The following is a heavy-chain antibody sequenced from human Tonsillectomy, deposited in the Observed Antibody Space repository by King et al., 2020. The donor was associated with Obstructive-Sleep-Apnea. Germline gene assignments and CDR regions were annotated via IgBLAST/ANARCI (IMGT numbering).Heavy chain of an antibody. CDR3: ARPTVTLEY. CDR1: VFTFSISW. J-gene: IGHJ4*02. V-gene: IGHV3-74*01. D-gene: IGHD4-17*01. Sequence: VQLVESGGALVQPGGSLRLSCAASVFTFSISWMHWVRQAPGKGLVLVSRINPDGIVAIYPDYVKGRFTIYRDNAKNTLYLQMNDLRPGDTARYYCARPTVTLEYWGQGSQVTVSS. CDR2: INPDGIVA.